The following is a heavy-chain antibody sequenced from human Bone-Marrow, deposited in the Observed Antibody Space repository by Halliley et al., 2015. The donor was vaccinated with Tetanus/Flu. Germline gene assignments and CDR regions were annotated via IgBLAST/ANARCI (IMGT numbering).Heavy chain of an antibody. Sequence: WIGSIHYSGRVGYNPSLKTRVTISVDTSKNQFSLQVSSVTAADTAVYWCARTIYNWNDWPYYFDYWGQGSLVTVSS. D-gene: IGHD1-20*01. CDR3: ARTIYNWNDWPYYFDY. V-gene: IGHV4-59*01. J-gene: IGHJ4*02. CDR2: IHYSGRV.